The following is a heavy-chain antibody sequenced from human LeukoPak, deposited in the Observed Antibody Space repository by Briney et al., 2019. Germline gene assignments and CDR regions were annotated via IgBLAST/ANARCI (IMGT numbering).Heavy chain of an antibody. D-gene: IGHD2-2*01. CDR3: AREYCSSSSCYGVDY. CDR1: GYTFTTYG. CDR2: ISTYNGNT. Sequence: ASVTVSFKASGYTFTTYGISWVRQAPGQGREWMGWISTYNGNTNYAQKLQGRVTMTTDTSTSTAYMELRSLRSDDTAVYYCAREYCSSSSCYGVDYWGQGTLVTVSS. J-gene: IGHJ4*02. V-gene: IGHV1-18*01.